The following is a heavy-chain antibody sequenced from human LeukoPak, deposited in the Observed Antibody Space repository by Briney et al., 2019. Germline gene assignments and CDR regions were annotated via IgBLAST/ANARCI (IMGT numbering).Heavy chain of an antibody. J-gene: IGHJ4*02. V-gene: IGHV3-64D*06. D-gene: IGHD3-10*01. CDR2: ISSNGGST. CDR3: VKDSAMVRGVIIPYYFDY. Sequence: GGSLRLSCSASGFTFSSYAMHWVRQAPGKGLEYVSAISSNGGSTYYADPVKGGFTISRDNSKNTLYLQMSSLRAEDTAVYYCVKDSAMVRGVIIPYYFDYWGQGTLVTVSS. CDR1: GFTFSSYA.